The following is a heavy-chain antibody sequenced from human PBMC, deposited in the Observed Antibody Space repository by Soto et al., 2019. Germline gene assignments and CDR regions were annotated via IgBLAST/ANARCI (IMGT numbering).Heavy chain of an antibody. Sequence: GGSLRLSCAAPGFTFSSYGMHWVRQAPGKGLEWVAVIWYDGSNKYYADSVKGRFTISRDNSKNTLYLQMNSLRAEDTAVYYCARDRCGGSCYYGEDWFDPWGQGTLVTVSS. D-gene: IGHD2-15*01. J-gene: IGHJ5*02. CDR2: IWYDGSNK. V-gene: IGHV3-33*01. CDR3: ARDRCGGSCYYGEDWFDP. CDR1: GFTFSSYG.